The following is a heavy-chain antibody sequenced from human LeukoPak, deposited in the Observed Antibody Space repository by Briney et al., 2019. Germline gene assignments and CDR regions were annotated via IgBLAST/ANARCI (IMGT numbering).Heavy chain of an antibody. CDR1: GYTFTSYD. J-gene: IGHJ6*02. V-gene: IGHV1-8*01. D-gene: IGHD3-3*01. CDR3: ATAPYYDFWSGYHRRDYYYYGMDV. Sequence: ASVKVSCKASGYTFTSYDINWVRQATGQGLEWMGWMNPNSGNTGYAQKFQGRATMTRNTSISTAYMELSSLRSEDTAVYYCATAPYYDFWSGYHRRDYYYYGMDVWGQGTTVTVSS. CDR2: MNPNSGNT.